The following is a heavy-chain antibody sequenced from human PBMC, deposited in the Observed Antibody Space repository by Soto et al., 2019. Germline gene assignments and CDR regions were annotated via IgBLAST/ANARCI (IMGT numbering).Heavy chain of an antibody. CDR1: GGSISSSSYY. D-gene: IGHD6-13*01. CDR2: IYYSGST. CDR3: TRTSAAGKNYYGMDV. Sequence: SETLSLTCTVSGGSISSSSYYWGWIRQPPGKGLEWIGSIYYSGSTYYNPSLKSRVTISVDTSKNQFSLKLSSVTAADTAVYYCTRTSAAGKNYYGMDVWGQGTTVTVSS. J-gene: IGHJ6*02. V-gene: IGHV4-39*01.